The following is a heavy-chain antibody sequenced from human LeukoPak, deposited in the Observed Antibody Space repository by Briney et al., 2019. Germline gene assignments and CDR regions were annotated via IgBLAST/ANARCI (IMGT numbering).Heavy chain of an antibody. Sequence: PGGSLRLSCTASGFTFSNFWMGWVRQAPGKGLEWVANIKQDETEKFYLGSVKGRFTISRDNAKNSLYLQMNSLRVEGTALYYCARQGDSSVSRANYYYYGMDVWGQGTTVTVSS. J-gene: IGHJ6*02. V-gene: IGHV3-7*03. CDR3: ARQGDSSVSRANYYYYGMDV. CDR2: IKQDETEK. D-gene: IGHD2-21*02. CDR1: GFTFSNFW.